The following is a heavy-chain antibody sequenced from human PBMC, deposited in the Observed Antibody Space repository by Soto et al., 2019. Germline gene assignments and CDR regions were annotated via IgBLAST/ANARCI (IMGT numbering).Heavy chain of an antibody. D-gene: IGHD2-15*01. CDR3: ARDRSTVGVGGRDRGDY. V-gene: IGHV1-69*01. CDR2: IIPIFGTA. J-gene: IGHJ4*02. CDR1: GGTFSSYA. Sequence: QVQLVQSGAEVKKPGSSVKVSCKASGGTFSSYAISWVRQAPGQGLEWMGGIIPIFGTANYAQKFQGRVTITADESTSTAYMELSRLRSEDTAVYYCARDRSTVGVGGRDRGDYWGQGTLVTVSS.